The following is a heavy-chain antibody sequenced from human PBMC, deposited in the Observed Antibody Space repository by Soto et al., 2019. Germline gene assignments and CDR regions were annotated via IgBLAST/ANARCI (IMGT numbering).Heavy chain of an antibody. CDR3: AAVAGYYDFWSGYYSTQDYYYYGMDV. J-gene: IGHJ6*02. V-gene: IGHV1-58*01. CDR1: GFTFASSA. D-gene: IGHD3-3*01. Sequence: SVKVSCKASGFTFASSAVQWVRQARGQRLEWIGWIVVGSGNTNYAQKFQERVTITRDMSTSTAYMELSSLRSEDTAVYYCAAVAGYYDFWSGYYSTQDYYYYGMDVWGQGTTVTVSS. CDR2: IVVGSGNT.